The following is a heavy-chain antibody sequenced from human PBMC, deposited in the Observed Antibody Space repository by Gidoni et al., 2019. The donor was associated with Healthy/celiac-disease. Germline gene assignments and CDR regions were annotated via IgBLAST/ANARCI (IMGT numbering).Heavy chain of an antibody. Sequence: EVQLLESGGGLVQPGGSLGLSCAASGFTFSSYAMSWVRQAPGKGLEWVSAISGSGGSTYYADSVKGRFTISRDNSKNTLYLQMNSLRAEDTAVYYCAKASTTMIVVVIIDAFDIWGQGTMVTVSS. D-gene: IGHD3-22*01. CDR2: ISGSGGST. J-gene: IGHJ3*02. CDR1: GFTFSSYA. CDR3: AKASTTMIVVVIIDAFDI. V-gene: IGHV3-23*01.